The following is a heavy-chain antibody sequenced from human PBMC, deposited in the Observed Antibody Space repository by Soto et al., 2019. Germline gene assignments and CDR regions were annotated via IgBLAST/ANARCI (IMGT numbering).Heavy chain of an antibody. Sequence: GGSLRLSCVASGFDFEDYTMHWVRQPPGKGLECVSRISYDGDDTYYADSVRGRFTMSRDNSKNSLFLLMDNLTPEDTAVYYCAKDEAYYFDHWGQGTLVTVSS. CDR2: ISYDGDDT. J-gene: IGHJ4*02. V-gene: IGHV3-43*01. CDR3: AKDEAYYFDH. CDR1: GFDFEDYT.